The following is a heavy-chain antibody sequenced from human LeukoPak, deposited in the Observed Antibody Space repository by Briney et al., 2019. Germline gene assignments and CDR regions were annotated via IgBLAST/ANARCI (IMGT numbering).Heavy chain of an antibody. J-gene: IGHJ4*02. V-gene: IGHV3-33*08. D-gene: IGHD3-10*01. CDR1: GFTFSSYS. CDR2: IRHDGSNK. Sequence: GGSLRLSCAASGFTFSSYSMNWVRQAPGKGLEWVAVIRHDGSNKYYADSVKGRFTISRDNSKNTLYLQMNSLRAEDTAVYYCARGGTYYYGSGSYWGQGTLVTVSS. CDR3: ARGGTYYYGSGSY.